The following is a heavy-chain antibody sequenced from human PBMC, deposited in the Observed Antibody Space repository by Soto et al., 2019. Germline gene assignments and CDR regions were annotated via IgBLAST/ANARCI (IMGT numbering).Heavy chain of an antibody. CDR2: IIPILGIA. CDR3: ARSPYSGSYYGWFDP. CDR1: GGTFSSYT. Sequence: QVQLVQSGAEVKKPGSSVKVSCKASGGTFSSYTISWVRQAPGQGLEWMGRIIPILGIANYAQKFQGRVTITADKSTSTAYMELSRRRSKDTDVYSCARSPYSGSYYGWFDPWGQGTLVTVSS. J-gene: IGHJ5*02. D-gene: IGHD1-26*01. V-gene: IGHV1-69*02.